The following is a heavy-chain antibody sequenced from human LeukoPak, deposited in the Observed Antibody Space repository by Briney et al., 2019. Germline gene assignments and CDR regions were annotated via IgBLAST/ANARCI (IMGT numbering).Heavy chain of an antibody. Sequence: SETLSLTCAVSGGSMSSGGYSWSWIRQPPGKGLEWIGYIYHSGSTYYNPSLKSRVTISVDRSKNQFSLKLSSVTAADTAVYYCARVAFGPLDYWGQGTLVTVSS. V-gene: IGHV4-30-2*01. CDR1: GGSMSSGGYS. CDR2: IYHSGST. CDR3: ARVAFGPLDY. J-gene: IGHJ4*02. D-gene: IGHD3-16*01.